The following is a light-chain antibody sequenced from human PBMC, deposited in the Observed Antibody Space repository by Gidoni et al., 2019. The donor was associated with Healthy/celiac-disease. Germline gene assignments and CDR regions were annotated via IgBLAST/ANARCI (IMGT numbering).Light chain of an antibody. CDR2: DAS. Sequence: EPVLTPSPVTLSVSSGERAALSCRASETIDYKLAWYQQKPGQAPRLLIYDASIRATGVPDRCRGRGSGTEFTLTSSSLQAEDFAFYYCQQYSNWPPFTFGGGTKVEMK. CDR1: ETIDYK. V-gene: IGKV3-15*01. J-gene: IGKJ4*01. CDR3: QQYSNWPPFT.